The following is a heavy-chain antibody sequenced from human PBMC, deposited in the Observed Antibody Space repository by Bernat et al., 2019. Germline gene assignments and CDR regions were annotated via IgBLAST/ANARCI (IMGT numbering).Heavy chain of an antibody. J-gene: IGHJ6*02. Sequence: QVQLVESGGGVVQSGRSLRLSCAASGFTFSSYGMHWVRQAPGKGLEWVAVIWYDGSNKYYADSVKGRFTISRDNSKNTLYLQMNSLRAEDTAVYYCARDRTTMVRGVTYAYYYGMDVWGQGTTVTVSS. CDR2: IWYDGSNK. CDR1: GFTFSSYG. D-gene: IGHD3-10*01. CDR3: ARDRTTMVRGVTYAYYYGMDV. V-gene: IGHV3-33*01.